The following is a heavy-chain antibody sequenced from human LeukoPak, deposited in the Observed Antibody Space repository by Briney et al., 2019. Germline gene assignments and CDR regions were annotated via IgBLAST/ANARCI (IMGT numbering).Heavy chain of an antibody. Sequence: QPGGSLRLYCAASGITFSDCVMNWVRQAPGKGLEWVSHISSSSGSIYYADSVKGRFTISRDNAKNSLYLQMNSLRDEDTAVYYCATYIVVAGKWLGMGVWGQGTTVTVSS. CDR1: GITFSDCV. D-gene: IGHD6-19*01. CDR2: ISSSSGSI. CDR3: ATYIVVAGKWLGMGV. J-gene: IGHJ6*02. V-gene: IGHV3-48*02.